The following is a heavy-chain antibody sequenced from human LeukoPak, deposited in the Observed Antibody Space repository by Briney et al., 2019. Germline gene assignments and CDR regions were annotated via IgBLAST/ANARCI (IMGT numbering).Heavy chain of an antibody. Sequence: SETLSLTCAVYGGSFSGYYWSWIRQPPGKGLEWIGEINHSGSTNYNPSLKSRVTISVDTSKNQFSLKLSSVTAADTAVYHCARCRGSGSYYRVKDYWGQGTLVTVSS. CDR1: GGSFSGYY. J-gene: IGHJ4*02. CDR3: ARCRGSGSYYRVKDY. D-gene: IGHD3-10*01. V-gene: IGHV4-34*01. CDR2: INHSGST.